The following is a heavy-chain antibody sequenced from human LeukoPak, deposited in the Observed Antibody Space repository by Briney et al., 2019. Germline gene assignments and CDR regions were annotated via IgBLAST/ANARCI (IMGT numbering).Heavy chain of an antibody. CDR1: GFIFSDYG. CDR2: MPYDGGNK. D-gene: IGHD4-17*01. J-gene: IGHJ5*02. V-gene: IGHV3-30*18. Sequence: GRPLRLSCAASGFIFSDYGMHWVRQAPGKGLDWVAFMPYDGGNKYYADSVKGRFTISRDNSKNTLYLQMNTLRAEDTAVYYCAKVGRNYGDYNGWFDPWGQGTLVTVSS. CDR3: AKVGRNYGDYNGWFDP.